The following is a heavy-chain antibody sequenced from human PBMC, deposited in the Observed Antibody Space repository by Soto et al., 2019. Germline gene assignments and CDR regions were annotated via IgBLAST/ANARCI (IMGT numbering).Heavy chain of an antibody. CDR1: GYTFTSYG. CDR3: ARGRYGDY. V-gene: IGHV1-18*01. J-gene: IGHJ4*02. CDR2: ISAHNGNT. D-gene: IGHD1-1*01. Sequence: QVHLVQSGAAVKKPGASVQVSCKASGYTFTSYGITWVRQAPGQGLEWMGWISAHNGNTDYAQKLQGRVIVTIDTSTSTAYMELRSLRSDDTAVYYCARGRYGDYWGQGALVTVSS.